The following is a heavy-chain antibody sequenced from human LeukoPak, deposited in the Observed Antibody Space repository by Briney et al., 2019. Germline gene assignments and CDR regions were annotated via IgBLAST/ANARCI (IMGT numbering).Heavy chain of an antibody. CDR3: ARAVGSNSSD. D-gene: IGHD6-6*01. CDR2: IKQDGSET. J-gene: IGHJ4*02. CDR1: GFTLSNYW. V-gene: IGHV3-7*01. Sequence: PGGSLRLSCAASGFTLSNYWVHWVRQAPGKGLEWVANIKQDGSETHYVASVKGRFTISRDNAENSVYLQMSSLSVEDTAVYYRARAVGSNSSDWGQGTLVTVSS.